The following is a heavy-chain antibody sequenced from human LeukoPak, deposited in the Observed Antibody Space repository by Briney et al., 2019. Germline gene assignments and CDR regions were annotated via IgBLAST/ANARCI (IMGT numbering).Heavy chain of an antibody. Sequence: GGSLRLSCAASEFTFRTYGMHWVRQAPGKGLEWVAFIRYVVSNKYYADSVKGRFTISRDNSKNTLYLQMTSLRAEDTAVYYCAKDHRYYYGSGSYYSFPYYYYMDVWGKGTTVTISS. V-gene: IGHV3-30*02. CDR1: EFTFRTYG. CDR3: AKDHRYYYGSGSYYSFPYYYYMDV. J-gene: IGHJ6*03. D-gene: IGHD3-10*01. CDR2: IRYVVSNK.